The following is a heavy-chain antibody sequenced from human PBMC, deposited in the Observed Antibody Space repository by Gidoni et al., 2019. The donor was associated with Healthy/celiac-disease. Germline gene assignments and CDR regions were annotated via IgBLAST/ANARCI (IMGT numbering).Heavy chain of an antibody. D-gene: IGHD3-22*01. V-gene: IGHV3-21*01. J-gene: IGHJ4*02. CDR2: ISSSSSYI. CDR3: ARDPNYYDSSGHFDY. CDR1: GFTFGSYG. Sequence: EVQLVESGGGLVKPGGSLRLSCAASGFTFGSYGMTWGRHAPGKGLGWVSSISSSSSYIYYADSVKGRFTISRDNAKNSLYLQMNSLRAEDTAVYYCARDPNYYDSSGHFDYWGQGTLVTVSS.